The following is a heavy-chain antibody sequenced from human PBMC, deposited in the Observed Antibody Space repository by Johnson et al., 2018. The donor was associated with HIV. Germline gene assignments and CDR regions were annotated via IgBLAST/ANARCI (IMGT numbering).Heavy chain of an antibody. V-gene: IGHV3-66*01. CDR3: ARDKTPNYDSSGYDAFDI. CDR1: GFTVSSNY. J-gene: IGHJ3*02. Sequence: VQLVESGGGLVQPGGSLRLSCAASGFTVSSNYMSWVRQAPGKGLGWVSVIYSGGTTYYADSVKGRFTISRDNSKNTLYLQMNSRRAEDTAVYYCARDKTPNYDSSGYDAFDIWGQGTMVTVSS. CDR2: IYSGGTT. D-gene: IGHD3-22*01.